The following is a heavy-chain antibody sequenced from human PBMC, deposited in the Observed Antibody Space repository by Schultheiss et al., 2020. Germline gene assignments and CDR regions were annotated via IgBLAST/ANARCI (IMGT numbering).Heavy chain of an antibody. V-gene: IGHV4-39*07. CDR3: ASTGYSSSWYYGY. J-gene: IGHJ4*02. D-gene: IGHD6-13*01. CDR2: IYTSGST. Sequence: SETLSLTCTVSGGSISSSSYYWGWIRQPPGKGLEWIGRIYTSGSTNYNPSLKSRVTISVDTSKNQFSLKLSSVTAADTAVYYCASTGYSSSWYYGYWGQGTLVTVSS. CDR1: GGSISSSSYY.